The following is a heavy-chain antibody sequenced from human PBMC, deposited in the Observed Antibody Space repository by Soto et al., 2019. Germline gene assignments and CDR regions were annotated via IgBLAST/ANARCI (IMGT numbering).Heavy chain of an antibody. CDR3: AKPTYYYDSSGYSYETYYFDY. V-gene: IGHV3-23*01. CDR2: ISGSGGST. J-gene: IGHJ4*02. D-gene: IGHD3-22*01. CDR1: GFTFSSYA. Sequence: GGSLRLSCAASGFTFSSYAMSWVRQAPGKGLEWVSAISGSGGSTYYADSVKGRFTISKDNSKNTLYLQMNSLRAEDTAVYYCAKPTYYYDSSGYSYETYYFDYWGQGTLVTVSS.